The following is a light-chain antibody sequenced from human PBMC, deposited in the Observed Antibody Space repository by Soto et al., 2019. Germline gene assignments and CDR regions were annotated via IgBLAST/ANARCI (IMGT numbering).Light chain of an antibody. V-gene: IGKV3-11*01. Sequence: EIVLTQSPDTLSLSPGDRATLSCRASQGVSNLLAWYQQRPGQAPRLLIYDASKRATGVPARFSGSGSGTDFTLTISSLEPEDFAVYYCQQRADWPPALTFVGGTKVDI. CDR2: DAS. CDR1: QGVSNL. J-gene: IGKJ4*01. CDR3: QQRADWPPALT.